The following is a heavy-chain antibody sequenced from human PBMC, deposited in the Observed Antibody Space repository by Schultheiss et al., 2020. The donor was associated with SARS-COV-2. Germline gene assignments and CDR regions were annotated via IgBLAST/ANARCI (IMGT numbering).Heavy chain of an antibody. J-gene: IGHJ6*02. CDR1: GFTFSSYA. D-gene: IGHD3-3*01. CDR2: ISYDGSNK. Sequence: GESLKISCAASGFTFSSYAMHWVRQAPGKGLEWVAVISYDGSNKYYADSVKGRFTISRDNSNNTLYLQMNSLRVEDTAVYYCARDGGVRAWDYGLDVWGQGTTVTVSS. CDR3: ARDGGVRAWDYGLDV. V-gene: IGHV3-30*04.